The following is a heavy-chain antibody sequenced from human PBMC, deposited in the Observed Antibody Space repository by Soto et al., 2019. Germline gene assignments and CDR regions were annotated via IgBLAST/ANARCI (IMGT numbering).Heavy chain of an antibody. CDR3: VRSGCSSTACHTDWFDP. Sequence: SETLSLTCSVSGGSVSSANNYWSWVRQPPGKGLEWIGYIYHGVSTDYNPSLKSRVTISVDSSKNLFSLSLSSVTAADTAVYFCVRSGCSSTACHTDWFDPWGPGTLVTVSS. D-gene: IGHD2-2*01. CDR2: IYHGVST. V-gene: IGHV4-30-2*01. J-gene: IGHJ5*02. CDR1: GGSVSSANNY.